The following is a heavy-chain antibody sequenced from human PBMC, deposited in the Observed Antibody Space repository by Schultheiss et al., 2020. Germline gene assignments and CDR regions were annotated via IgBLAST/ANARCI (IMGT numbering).Heavy chain of an antibody. CDR1: GFAFSSYA. CDR3: ALTPLYGGNWANYFDY. Sequence: GGSLRLSCAVSGFAFSSYAMNWVRQAPGKGLEWVSGISGGGDNTYYADSVQGRFTISRDNSKNTLYLQMNSLRAEDTAVYYCALTPLYGGNWANYFDYWGQGTLVTVSS. CDR2: ISGGGDNT. V-gene: IGHV3-23*01. D-gene: IGHD4-23*01. J-gene: IGHJ4*02.